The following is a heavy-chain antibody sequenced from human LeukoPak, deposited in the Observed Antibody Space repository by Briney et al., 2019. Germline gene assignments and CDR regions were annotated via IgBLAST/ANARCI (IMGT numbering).Heavy chain of an antibody. CDR1: GYTFTNYY. J-gene: IGHJ6*02. CDR2: INPTGGST. Sequence: ASVKVSCKASGYTFTNYYIHWVRQAPGQGLEWMGIINPTGGSTTYAQKFQGRVTMTRDTSTSTVYMDLSSLRFEDTAVCYCARANFEAVAGTYRYYGMDVWGQGTTVTVSS. CDR3: ARANFEAVAGTYRYYGMDV. V-gene: IGHV1-46*01. D-gene: IGHD6-19*01.